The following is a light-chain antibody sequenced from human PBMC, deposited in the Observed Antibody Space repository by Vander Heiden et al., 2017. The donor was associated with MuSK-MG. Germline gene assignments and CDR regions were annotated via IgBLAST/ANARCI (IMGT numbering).Light chain of an antibody. CDR2: EVS. Sequence: QSPLTQPPSASGSPGQSVTIACTGTSSDVGADNYVHCNQHHPSKAPKLMIYEVSKRPAGVTDRFSGSKSGTTASLTGYGLQAEEEADYYCCSYAGSNNFVFGNGTKVTVL. J-gene: IGLJ1*01. CDR1: SSDVGADNY. V-gene: IGLV2-8*01. CDR3: CSYAGSNNFV.